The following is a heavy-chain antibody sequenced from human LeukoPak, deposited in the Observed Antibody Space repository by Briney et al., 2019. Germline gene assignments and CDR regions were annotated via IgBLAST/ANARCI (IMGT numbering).Heavy chain of an antibody. CDR1: RFIFSRYS. J-gene: IGHJ4*02. Sequence: GGSLRLSCAASRFIFSRYSMNWVRQAPGKGLELISYISSSSSTIYYADSVKGRFTISRDNAKNSLYLQMNGLRDEDTAVYYCARGKYSSSWDFDYWGQGTLVTVSS. CDR3: ARGKYSSSWDFDY. CDR2: ISSSSSTI. V-gene: IGHV3-48*02. D-gene: IGHD6-13*01.